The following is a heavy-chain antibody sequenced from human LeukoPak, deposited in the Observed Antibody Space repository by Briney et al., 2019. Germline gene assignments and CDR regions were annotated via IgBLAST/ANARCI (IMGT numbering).Heavy chain of an antibody. CDR2: IHAGTGNT. Sequence: ASVKVSCKASGYTFISYAIHWVRQAPGQRLEWMGWIHAGTGNTKYSQKFQGRVTITRDTSANTVYMELSRLRPEDTAVYYCARDITIGTTRFDPWGQRTLVTVSP. V-gene: IGHV1-3*01. CDR1: GYTFISYA. CDR3: ARDITIGTTRFDP. J-gene: IGHJ5*02. D-gene: IGHD1-1*01.